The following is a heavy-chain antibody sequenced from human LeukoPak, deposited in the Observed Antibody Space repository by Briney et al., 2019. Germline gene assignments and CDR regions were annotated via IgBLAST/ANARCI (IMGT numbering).Heavy chain of an antibody. D-gene: IGHD6-13*01. Sequence: GGSLRLSCAASGFTFSSYEMNWVRQAPGKGLEWVSYISSSGSTIYYADSVKGRFTISRDNSKNTLSLQMTSLRNEDTAVYHCAKDGKIAVLGTAWFDPWGQGTLVTVSS. CDR2: ISSSGSTI. CDR1: GFTFSSYE. V-gene: IGHV3-48*03. J-gene: IGHJ5*02. CDR3: AKDGKIAVLGTAWFDP.